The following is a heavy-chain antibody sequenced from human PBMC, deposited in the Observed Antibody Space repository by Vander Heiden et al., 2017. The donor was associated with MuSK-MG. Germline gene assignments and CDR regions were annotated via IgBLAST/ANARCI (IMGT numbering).Heavy chain of an antibody. CDR1: GYSISSGYY. J-gene: IGHJ4*02. CDR3: ARHCDRGGYFLFFDY. CDR2: IYHSGRT. Sequence: QVQLQESGPGLVKPSETLSLTCAVSGYSISSGYYWGWIRQPPGRGLEWIGSIYHSGRTYYSPSLKSRVTTSVDTSKNHFSLKLSSVTAADTAVYYCARHCDRGGYFLFFDYWGQGSLVTVSS. V-gene: IGHV4-38-2*01. D-gene: IGHD3-22*01.